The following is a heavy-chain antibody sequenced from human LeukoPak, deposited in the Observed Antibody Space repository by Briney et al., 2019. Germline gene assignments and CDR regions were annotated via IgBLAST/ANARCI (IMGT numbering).Heavy chain of an antibody. J-gene: IGHJ3*02. D-gene: IGHD2-21*02. Sequence: SETLSLTCTVSGGSISSGGYYWSWIRQHPGKGLEWIGYIYYSGSTYYNPSLKSRVTISVDTSKNQFSLKLSSVTAADTAVYYCASTAATKTPSFDIWGQGTMVTVSS. CDR1: GGSISSGGYY. CDR2: IYYSGST. CDR3: ASTAATKTPSFDI. V-gene: IGHV4-31*03.